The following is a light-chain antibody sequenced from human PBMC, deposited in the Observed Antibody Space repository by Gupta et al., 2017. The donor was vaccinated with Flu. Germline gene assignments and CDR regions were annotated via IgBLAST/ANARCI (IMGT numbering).Light chain of an antibody. CDR2: KAS. V-gene: IGKV1-5*03. CDR1: IFNS. CDR3: QQYNTYST. J-gene: IGKJ1*01. Sequence: IFNSFSWYYSKPVKAHKLMIFKASSLEIGVPLRFIGSGSGTEFTLTIFSLQPDDFATYYCQQYNTYSTFGQGTKVEI.